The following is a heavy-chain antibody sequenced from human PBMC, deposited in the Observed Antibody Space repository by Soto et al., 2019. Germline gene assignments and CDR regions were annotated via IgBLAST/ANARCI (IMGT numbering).Heavy chain of an antibody. Sequence: PGGSLRLSCAASGFTFGSRAMSWVRQAPGEGLEWVSTITDTGGDTKYADSVRGRFTMSRDNSKKTLYLQMNSLRVEDSALYYCARGSTDSYPGSRIFDFWGRGTLVTVSS. J-gene: IGHJ4*02. D-gene: IGHD3-10*01. CDR3: ARGSTDSYPGSRIFDF. CDR1: GFTFGSRA. V-gene: IGHV3-23*01. CDR2: ITDTGGDT.